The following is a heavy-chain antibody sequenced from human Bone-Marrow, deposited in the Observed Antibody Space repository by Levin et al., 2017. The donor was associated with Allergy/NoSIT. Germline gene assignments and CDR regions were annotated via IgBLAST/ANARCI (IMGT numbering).Heavy chain of an antibody. CDR2: IRSDGAT. D-gene: IGHD1-26*01. V-gene: IGHV3-49*03. Sequence: GESLKISCTASGFTFGDYAMTWLRQAPGKGLEWIGAIRSDGATEYAASMIDRFTISRDDSRNIAYLQMNNLKTEDTAVYRCSKWVGQQLLRDWGRGILVTVSS. CDR1: GFTFGDYA. CDR3: SKWVGQQLLRD. J-gene: IGHJ4*02.